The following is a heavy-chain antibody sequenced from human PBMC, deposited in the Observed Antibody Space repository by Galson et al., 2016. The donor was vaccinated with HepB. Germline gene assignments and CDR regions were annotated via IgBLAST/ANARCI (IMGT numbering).Heavy chain of an antibody. V-gene: IGHV4-59*11. D-gene: IGHD3-3*01. CDR2: IYYSGST. CDR1: SDSITGHY. CDR3: TRVTIYGVVDF. J-gene: IGHJ4*02. Sequence: SETLSLTCTFSSDSITGHYCSWIRQSPGKGLEWIGYIYYSGSTNYNPSLKSRVTMLVDTSKNQFLMMLTSVTAADTAVYYCTRVTIYGVVDFWGQGTPVTVSS.